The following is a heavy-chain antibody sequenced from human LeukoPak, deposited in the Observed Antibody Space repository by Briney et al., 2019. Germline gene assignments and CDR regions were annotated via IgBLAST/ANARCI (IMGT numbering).Heavy chain of an antibody. CDR3: ARYYDILTGYYPVDY. CDR2: ISAYNGNT. D-gene: IGHD3-9*01. Sequence: ASVKVSCKASGYTFTSYGISWVQQAPGQGLEWMGWISAYNGNTNYAQKLQGRVTMTTDTSTSTAYMELRSLRSDDTAVYYCARYYDILTGYYPVDYWGQGTLVTVSS. J-gene: IGHJ4*02. CDR1: GYTFTSYG. V-gene: IGHV1-18*01.